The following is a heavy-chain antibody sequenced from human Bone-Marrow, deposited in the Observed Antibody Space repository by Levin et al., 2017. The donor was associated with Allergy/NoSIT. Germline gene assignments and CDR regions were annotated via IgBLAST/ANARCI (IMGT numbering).Heavy chain of an antibody. CDR1: GGSINNYY. V-gene: IGHV4-59*01. CDR2: IDYTGST. J-gene: IGHJ5*02. D-gene: IGHD3-10*01. CDR3: ARGVYGSGSYGANWFDP. Sequence: SETLSLTCTVSGGSINNYYWSWIRQPPGKGLEWIGSIDYTGSTFYNPSLKSRVTLSLDMSQKKFSLKLNSVTAAGTAVYYCARGVYGSGSYGANWFDPWGQGTLVTVSS.